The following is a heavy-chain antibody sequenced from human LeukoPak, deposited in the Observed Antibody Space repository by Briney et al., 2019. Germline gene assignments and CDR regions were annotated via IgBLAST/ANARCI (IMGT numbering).Heavy chain of an antibody. D-gene: IGHD3-3*01. CDR3: ARVKVLRFLEWFLDF. CDR1: GSSVSSDEYY. J-gene: IGHJ4*02. V-gene: IGHV4-31*03. Sequence: SQTLSLTCTVSGSSVSSDEYYWSWVRQHPGKGLEWIGYVYYSGSSYYIPSLESRVTMSVEVSKNQFSLELRSVTAADTAMHYCARVKVLRFLEWFLDFWGPGALVTVSS. CDR2: VYYSGSS.